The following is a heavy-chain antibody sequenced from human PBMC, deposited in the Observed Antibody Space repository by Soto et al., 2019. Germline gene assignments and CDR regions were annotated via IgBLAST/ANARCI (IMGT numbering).Heavy chain of an antibody. CDR1: GFTFSSYW. CDR2: INSDGSTT. V-gene: IGHV3-74*01. D-gene: IGHD5-12*01. J-gene: IGHJ2*01. CDR3: ARPLESGYDWGYSHL. Sequence: EVQLVESGGGLVQPGGSLRLSCAASGFTFSSYWMHWVRQAPGKGLVWVSRINSDGSTTNYADSVKGRFTISRDNAKNTLFLQMNSLRAEDTAVYYCARPLESGYDWGYSHLWGRGTLVTVSS.